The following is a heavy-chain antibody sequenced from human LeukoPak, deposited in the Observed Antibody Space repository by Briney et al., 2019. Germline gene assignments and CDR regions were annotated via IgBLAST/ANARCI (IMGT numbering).Heavy chain of an antibody. J-gene: IGHJ4*02. V-gene: IGHV3-23*01. D-gene: IGHD6-19*01. CDR2: ISSSGDRT. CDR3: AKGGHSSGWYVGY. CDR1: GFTSSYYA. Sequence: GGSLRLSCAASGFTSSYYAMTWVRQAPGKGLEWISGISSSGDRTYYADSVKGRFTISRDNSKNTLYLQMNSLRAEDTAVYYCAKGGHSSGWYVGYWGQGTLVTVSS.